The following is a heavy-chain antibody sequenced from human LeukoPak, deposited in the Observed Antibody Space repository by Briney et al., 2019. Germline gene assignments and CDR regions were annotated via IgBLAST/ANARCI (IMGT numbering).Heavy chain of an antibody. CDR2: IYTSGST. J-gene: IGHJ4*02. CDR1: GGSISNYY. CDR3: ARGYGLATHEALDY. V-gene: IGHV4-4*07. D-gene: IGHD5-18*01. Sequence: PSGTLSLTCTVSGGSISNYYWSWIRQPAGKGLEWIGRIYTSGSTNYNPSLKSRVTMSVDTSKNQFSLKLISMTAADTAVYYCARGYGLATHEALDYWGQGTLVSVSS.